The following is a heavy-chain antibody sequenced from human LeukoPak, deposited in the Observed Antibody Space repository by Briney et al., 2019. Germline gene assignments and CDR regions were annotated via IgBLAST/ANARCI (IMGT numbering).Heavy chain of an antibody. CDR1: GYSISGGYY. J-gene: IGHJ4*02. CDR2: IYHSGST. D-gene: IGHD5-18*01. Sequence: SETLSLTCAVSGYSISGGYYWGWIRQPPGKGLEWIGSIYHSGSTYYNPSLKSRVTISVDTSKNQFSLKLSSVTAADTAVYYCARGYSYGYDYWGQGTLVTVSS. V-gene: IGHV4-38-2*01. CDR3: ARGYSYGYDY.